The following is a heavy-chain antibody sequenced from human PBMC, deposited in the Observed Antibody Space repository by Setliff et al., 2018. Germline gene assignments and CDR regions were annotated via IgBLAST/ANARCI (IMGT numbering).Heavy chain of an antibody. V-gene: IGHV4-61*03. CDR2: IHSNGIK. CDR3: ANGWRNFDY. J-gene: IGHJ4*02. Sequence: PSETLSLTCTVSGASLNSGTYYWGWIRQPPGKGLEWIGFIHSNGIKNYNPSLKSRVAMSVDTSKNHVSLKVTSVTAADTAVYFCANGWRNFDYWGQGSLVTVSS. D-gene: IGHD3-10*01. CDR1: GASLNSGTYY.